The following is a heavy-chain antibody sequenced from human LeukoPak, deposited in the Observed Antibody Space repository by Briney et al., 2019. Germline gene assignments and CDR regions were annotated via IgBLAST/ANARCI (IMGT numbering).Heavy chain of an antibody. Sequence: SETLSLTCAVSGGSISSSNWWSWVRQPPGKGLEWIGEIYHSGSTNYNPSLKSRVTISVDKSKNQFSLKLSSVTAADTAVYYCARDIVVVVAAAMIGYFDLWGRGTLVTVSS. J-gene: IGHJ2*01. V-gene: IGHV4-4*02. CDR3: ARDIVVVVAAAMIGYFDL. D-gene: IGHD2-15*01. CDR1: GGSISSSNW. CDR2: IYHSGST.